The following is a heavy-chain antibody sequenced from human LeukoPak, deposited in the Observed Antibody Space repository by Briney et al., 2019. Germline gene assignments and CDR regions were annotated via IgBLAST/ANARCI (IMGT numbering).Heavy chain of an antibody. CDR3: ARGRSSGITIFGVVIHYEY. J-gene: IGHJ4*02. CDR1: GGSFSGYY. V-gene: IGHV4-34*01. Sequence: SETLSLTCAVYGGSFSGYYWSWIRQPPGKGLEWLGEINHSGSTNYNPSLKSRVTISVDTSKNQFSLKLSSVTAADTAVYYCARGRSSGITIFGVVIHYEYWGQGTLVTVSS. CDR2: INHSGST. D-gene: IGHD3-3*01.